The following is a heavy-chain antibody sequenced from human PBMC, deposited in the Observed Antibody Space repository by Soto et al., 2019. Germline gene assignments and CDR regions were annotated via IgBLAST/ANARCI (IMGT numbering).Heavy chain of an antibody. D-gene: IGHD3-10*01. J-gene: IGHJ4*02. Sequence: QEVLVESGGGVVQPGRSLRLSCAASGFTFTSFAFHWVRQAPGQGLEFVAAISYDGANKYYADSVTGRFTISRDSSKNMVSLQMNSLRSEDTAVYYCARDAFDYYASGTNLVWGQGTLVTVSS. V-gene: IGHV3-30-3*01. CDR2: ISYDGANK. CDR1: GFTFTSFA. CDR3: ARDAFDYYASGTNLV.